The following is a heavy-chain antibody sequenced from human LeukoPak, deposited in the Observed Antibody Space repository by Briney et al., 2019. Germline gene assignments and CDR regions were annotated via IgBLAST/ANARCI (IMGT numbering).Heavy chain of an antibody. D-gene: IGHD5-18*01. Sequence: GGSLRLSCAVSGFTFSGSWMTWVRQAPGKGLELVANINQDGNEKYYADSVKGRFTISRDNSKNTLYLQMNSLRAEDTAVYYCARTRYSDDAFDIWGQGTMVTVSS. CDR2: INQDGNEK. J-gene: IGHJ3*02. V-gene: IGHV3-7*01. CDR1: GFTFSGSW. CDR3: ARTRYSDDAFDI.